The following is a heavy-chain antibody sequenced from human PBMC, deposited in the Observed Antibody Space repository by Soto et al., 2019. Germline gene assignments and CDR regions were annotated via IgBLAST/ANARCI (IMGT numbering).Heavy chain of an antibody. CDR1: GFTFSSYS. CDR3: ARNLPYQLLMYYFDY. Sequence: GGSLRLSCAASGFTFSSYSMNWVRQAPGKGLEWVSYISSSSSTIYYADSVKGRFTISRDNAKNSLYLQMNSLRAEDTAVYYCARNLPYQLLMYYFDYWGQGTLVTVSS. D-gene: IGHD2-2*01. J-gene: IGHJ4*02. V-gene: IGHV3-48*01. CDR2: ISSSSSTI.